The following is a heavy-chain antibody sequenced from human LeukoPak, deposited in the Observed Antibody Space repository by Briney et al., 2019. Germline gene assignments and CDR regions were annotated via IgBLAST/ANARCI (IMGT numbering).Heavy chain of an antibody. D-gene: IGHD5-18*01. CDR1: GGSISSYY. J-gene: IGHJ4*02. CDR2: IYYSGST. Sequence: SETLSLTCTVSGGSISSYYWSWIRQPPGKGLEWIGYIYYSGSTDYNPSLKSRVTISLDTSKNQFSLKLRSVTAADTAVYYCASSSGLGFTAVAYWGQGTLVTVSS. V-gene: IGHV4-59*01. CDR3: ASSSGLGFTAVAY.